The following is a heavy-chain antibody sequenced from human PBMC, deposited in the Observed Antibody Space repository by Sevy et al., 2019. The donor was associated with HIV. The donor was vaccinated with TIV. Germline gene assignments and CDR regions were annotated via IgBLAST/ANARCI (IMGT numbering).Heavy chain of an antibody. CDR2: ISGSGIT. V-gene: IGHV3-11*01. CDR1: GFIFSDYY. Sequence: GGSLRLSCSGSGFIFSDYYMSWIRQAPGRGLEWVSYISGSGITYYANSVEGRFTISRDNAGNSLYLQMNSLRADETAMYYCARDPLLGIAREVARGGYWGQGPLVTVSS. CDR3: ARDPLLGIAREVARGGY. D-gene: IGHD2-2*03. J-gene: IGHJ4*02.